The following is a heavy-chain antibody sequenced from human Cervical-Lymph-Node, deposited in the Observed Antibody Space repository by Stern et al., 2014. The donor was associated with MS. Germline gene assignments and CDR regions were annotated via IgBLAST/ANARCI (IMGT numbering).Heavy chain of an antibody. D-gene: IGHD4-17*01. CDR2: IHPIDSDT. CDR3: ARQTSVTSRFDAFDI. J-gene: IGHJ3*02. Sequence: EVQLEESGAEVKKPGESLKISCKGSGYSFTSYWIGWVRQKPGEGLEWMGIIHPIDSDTRYSPSFQGQVTISGDKSVSTAYLQWTSLKASDAAMYYCARQTSVTSRFDAFDIWGQGTMVTVSS. V-gene: IGHV5-51*01. CDR1: GYSFTSYW.